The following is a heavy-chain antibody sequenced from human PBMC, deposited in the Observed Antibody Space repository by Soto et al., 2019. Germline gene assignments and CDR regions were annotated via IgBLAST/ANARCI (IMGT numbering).Heavy chain of an antibody. J-gene: IGHJ6*02. CDR1: GDSVSSNSAA. V-gene: IGHV6-1*01. CDR3: ARSTTGDPLEYYYYGMDV. CDR2: TYYRSKWYN. Sequence: QTLSLTCAISGDSVSSNSAAWNWIRQSPSRGLEWLGRTYYRSKWYNGYAVSVKSRITINPDTSKNQFSLQLNSVTPEDTAVYYCARSTTGDPLEYYYYGMDVWGQGTTVTVSS. D-gene: IGHD7-27*01.